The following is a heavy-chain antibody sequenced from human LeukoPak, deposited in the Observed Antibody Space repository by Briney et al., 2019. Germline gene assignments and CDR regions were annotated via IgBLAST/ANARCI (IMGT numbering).Heavy chain of an antibody. D-gene: IGHD6-13*01. Sequence: SETLSLTCTVSGYSISRGYYWGWIRQPPGKGRGGVGSIYHSGSTYYNPSLKSRVTISVDTSKNQFSLKLSSVTAADTAVYYCARGQRNKQQLVFLNYYGMDVWGQGTTVTVSS. V-gene: IGHV4-38-2*02. J-gene: IGHJ6*02. CDR2: IYHSGST. CDR3: ARGQRNKQQLVFLNYYGMDV. CDR1: GYSISRGYY.